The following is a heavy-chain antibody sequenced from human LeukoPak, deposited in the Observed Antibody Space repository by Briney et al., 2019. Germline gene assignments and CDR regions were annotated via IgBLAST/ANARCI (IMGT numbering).Heavy chain of an antibody. V-gene: IGHV3-21*06. D-gene: IGHD1-26*01. CDR1: GFTFSTYT. CDR3: ARDGVGSTAFDY. CDR2: ISSTSNYI. J-gene: IGHJ4*02. Sequence: GGSLRLSCAASGFTFSTYTLNWVRQAPGRGLEWVSSISSTSNYIYYADYVKGRFTISRDNAKNSLYLQVNSLRAEDTAVYYCARDGVGSTAFDYWGQGSLVTVSS.